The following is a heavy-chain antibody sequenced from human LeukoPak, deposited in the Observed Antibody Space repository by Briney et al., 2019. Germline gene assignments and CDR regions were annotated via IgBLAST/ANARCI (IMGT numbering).Heavy chain of an antibody. CDR2: IYSSGTT. CDR3: ARGLGTINFDY. D-gene: IGHD1-7*01. Sequence: SETLSLTCTVSGGSISSYYWSWIRQPAGKGLEWIGRIYSSGTTNYNPSLKSRVTMSVDTSKYQISLKLSSVTAADTAVYYCARGLGTINFDYWGQGTLVTVSS. CDR1: GGSISSYY. V-gene: IGHV4-4*07. J-gene: IGHJ4*02.